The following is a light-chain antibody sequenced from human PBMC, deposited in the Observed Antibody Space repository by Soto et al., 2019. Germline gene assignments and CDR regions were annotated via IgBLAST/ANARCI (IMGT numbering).Light chain of an antibody. Sequence: EVVLTQSPGTLSLSPGERATLSCRASQSVGKSLAWYQQKPGQAPRLLIYGASTRATGIPDRFSGSGAGTDFTLNISRLEPEDFAVYYCQQYGGSPRTFGQGTKVERK. V-gene: IGKV3-20*01. J-gene: IGKJ1*01. CDR1: QSVGKS. CDR2: GAS. CDR3: QQYGGSPRT.